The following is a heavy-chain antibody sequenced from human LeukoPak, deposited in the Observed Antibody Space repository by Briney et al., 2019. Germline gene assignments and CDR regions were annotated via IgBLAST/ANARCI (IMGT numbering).Heavy chain of an antibody. J-gene: IGHJ4*02. CDR3: ARDYYDSSGYEY. D-gene: IGHD3-22*01. V-gene: IGHV3-21*01. CDR1: GFTFSSYW. CDR2: ISSSSSYI. Sequence: GGSLRLSCAASGFTFSSYWMSWVRQAPGKGLEWVSSISSSSSYIYYADSVKGRFTISRDNAKNSLYLQMNSLRAEDTAVYYCARDYYDSSGYEYWGQGTLVTVSS.